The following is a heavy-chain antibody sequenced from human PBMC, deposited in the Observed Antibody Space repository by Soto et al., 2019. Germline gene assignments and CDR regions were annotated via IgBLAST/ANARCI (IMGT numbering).Heavy chain of an antibody. J-gene: IGHJ5*02. CDR1: GGSISSYY. V-gene: IGHV4-59*08. Sequence: SETLSLTCTVSGGSISSYYWSWIRQPPGKGLEWIGYIYYSGSTNYNPSLKSRDNISVDTSKNQFSIKLSFFTAADTAVYYCARLGAYYQSLDPWGPGTLVTVSS. D-gene: IGHD2-21*01. CDR3: ARLGAYYQSLDP. CDR2: IYYSGST.